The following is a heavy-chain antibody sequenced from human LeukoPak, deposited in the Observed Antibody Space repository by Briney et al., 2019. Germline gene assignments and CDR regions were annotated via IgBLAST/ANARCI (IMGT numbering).Heavy chain of an antibody. V-gene: IGHV1-46*01. Sequence: GASVKVSCKASGYTFTSYYMHWVRQAPGQGLEWMGIINPSGGSTSYAQKFQGRVTMTRDTPTSTVYMELSSLRSEDTAVYYCARSYSSSWYGLVSAFDIWGQGTMVTVSS. CDR1: GYTFTSYY. D-gene: IGHD6-13*01. CDR3: ARSYSSSWYGLVSAFDI. J-gene: IGHJ3*02. CDR2: INPSGGST.